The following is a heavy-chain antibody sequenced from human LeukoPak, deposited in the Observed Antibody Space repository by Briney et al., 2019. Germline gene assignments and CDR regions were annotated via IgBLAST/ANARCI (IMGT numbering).Heavy chain of an antibody. D-gene: IGHD3-16*01. CDR1: GFKFDDYA. V-gene: IGHV3-9*01. J-gene: IGHJ3*02. CDR3: AKDLSGTLGNDAFDI. Sequence: PGRSLRLSCAASGFKFDDYAMHWVRQAPGKGLERVSGISWKSGFIGYAGSVKGRFTISRDNAKNSLFLEMNSLRAEDTALYLCAKDLSGTLGNDAFDIWGQGTMVIVSS. CDR2: ISWKSGFI.